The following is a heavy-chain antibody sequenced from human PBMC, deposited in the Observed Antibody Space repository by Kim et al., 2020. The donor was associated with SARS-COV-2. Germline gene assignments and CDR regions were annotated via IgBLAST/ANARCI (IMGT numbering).Heavy chain of an antibody. CDR2: ISGSGGNT. CDR1: GFTFSTYA. D-gene: IGHD1-26*01. V-gene: IGHV3-23*01. CDR3: AIRDLGATELGNY. J-gene: IGHJ4*02. Sequence: GGSLRRSCAASGFTFSTYAMTWVRQAPGKGLEWVSGISGSGGNTYYADSVKGRFTISRDNSKSTLHLQMNSLRAEDTAVYYCAIRDLGATELGNYWGQGTLVTVSS.